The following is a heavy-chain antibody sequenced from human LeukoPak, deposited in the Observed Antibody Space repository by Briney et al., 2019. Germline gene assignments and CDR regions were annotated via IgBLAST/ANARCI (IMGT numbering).Heavy chain of an antibody. CDR3: ARDPLLKIEYSSSTDAFDI. CDR1: GFTFSDYY. D-gene: IGHD6-6*01. J-gene: IGHJ3*02. V-gene: IGHV3-11*04. Sequence: PGGSLRLSCAASGFTFSDYYMSWIRQAPGKGLEWVSYISSSGSTIYYADSVKGRFTISRDNAKNSLYLQMNSLRAEDTAVYYCARDPLLKIEYSSSTDAFDIWGQGTMVTVSS. CDR2: ISSSGSTI.